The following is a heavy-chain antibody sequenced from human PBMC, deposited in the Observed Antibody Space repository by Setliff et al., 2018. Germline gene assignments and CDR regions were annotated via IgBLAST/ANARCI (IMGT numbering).Heavy chain of an antibody. J-gene: IGHJ6*02. CDR2: ISSYNDVT. CDR3: AKGGNITRETYYYYGMDV. V-gene: IGHV1-18*01. D-gene: IGHD1-20*01. CDR1: GYIFKSYG. Sequence: GASVKVSCKASGYIFKSYGISWVQQAPGQGLEWMGWISSYNDVTNYAQSFQGRVTMTTDTSTSTAYMELRSLRSDDTAVYYCAKGGNITRETYYYYGMDVWGQGTTVTVSS.